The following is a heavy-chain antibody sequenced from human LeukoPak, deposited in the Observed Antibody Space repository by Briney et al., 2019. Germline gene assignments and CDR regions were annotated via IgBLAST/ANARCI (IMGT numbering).Heavy chain of an antibody. CDR3: ARGGYYHYYMDV. Sequence: PGGSLRLSCAASGFTFSDYAMSWVRQAPGKGPEWVSAIGTAGDTYYPGSVKGRFTISRENAKNSLYLQMNSLRAGDTAVYYCARGGYYHYYMDVWGKGTTVTVSS. CDR1: GFTFSDYA. J-gene: IGHJ6*03. CDR2: IGTAGDT. V-gene: IGHV3-13*01.